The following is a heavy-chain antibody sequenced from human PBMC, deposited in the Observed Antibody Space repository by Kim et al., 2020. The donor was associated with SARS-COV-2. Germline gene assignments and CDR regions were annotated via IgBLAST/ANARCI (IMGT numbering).Heavy chain of an antibody. Sequence: ASVKVSCKASGYTFTGYYMHWVRQAPGQGLEWMGWINPNSGGTNYAQKFQGWVTMTRDTSISTAYMELSRLRSDDTAVYYCAIIAVAGTSQIDYWGQGTLVPVSS. D-gene: IGHD6-19*01. CDR2: INPNSGGT. CDR1: GYTFTGYY. V-gene: IGHV1-2*04. CDR3: AIIAVAGTSQIDY. J-gene: IGHJ4*02.